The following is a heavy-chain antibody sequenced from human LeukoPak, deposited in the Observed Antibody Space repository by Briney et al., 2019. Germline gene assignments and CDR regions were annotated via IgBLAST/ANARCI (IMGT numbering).Heavy chain of an antibody. CDR3: ARSKAMIDY. J-gene: IGHJ4*02. D-gene: IGHD4-11*01. V-gene: IGHV4-59*01. CDR1: GGSISSYY. Sequence: SGTLSLTCTVSGGSISSYYWSWIRQPPGKGLEWIGYIYYSGSTNYNPSLKSRATISVDTSKNQFSLKLSSVTAADTAVYYCARSKAMIDYWGQGTLVTVSS. CDR2: IYYSGST.